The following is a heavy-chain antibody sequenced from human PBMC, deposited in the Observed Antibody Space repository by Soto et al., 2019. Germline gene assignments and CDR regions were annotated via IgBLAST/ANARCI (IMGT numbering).Heavy chain of an antibody. CDR1: GGTFSNSA. V-gene: IGHV1-69*06. Sequence: QVQLVQSGAEVKKPGSSVKVSCKASGGTFSNSAISWVRQAPGQGLEWMGGIFPIIGTANYALNFQGRVTITADRSTSTAYMELSSLGSEDTAVYYCARGGGSSSPPGDPWGQGTLVTVSS. D-gene: IGHD2-15*01. CDR3: ARGGGSSSPPGDP. J-gene: IGHJ5*02. CDR2: IFPIIGTA.